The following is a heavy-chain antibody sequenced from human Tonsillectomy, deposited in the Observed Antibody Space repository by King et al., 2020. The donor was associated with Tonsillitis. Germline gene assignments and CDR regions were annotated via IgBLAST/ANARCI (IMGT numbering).Heavy chain of an antibody. CDR1: GYIFTSYY. V-gene: IGHV1-46*03. Sequence: VQLVESGAEVRKPGASVKISCKTSGYIFTSYYMHRVRQAPGKGLEWNGMINPSGGAPNDAQKFQDRVTMTRDPSTGTVYMDLSSLRSEDTAVYYCARELPNACYFDFWGQGTLVTVSS. D-gene: IGHD1-26*01. J-gene: IGHJ4*02. CDR2: INPSGGAP. CDR3: ARELPNACYFDF.